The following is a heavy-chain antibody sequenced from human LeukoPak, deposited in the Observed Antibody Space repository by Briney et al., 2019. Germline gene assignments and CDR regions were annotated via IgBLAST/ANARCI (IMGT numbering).Heavy chain of an antibody. V-gene: IGHV3-7*01. CDR1: GFTFSSYA. J-gene: IGHJ4*02. CDR3: VGDGGLHTNFDY. CDR2: TKPDGTAE. Sequence: GGSLRLSCAASGFTFSSYAMSWVRQAPGKGLEGVANTKPDGTAEYYADSVRGRFTTSRDNANNFLYLQMNSLRGEDTAVYYCVGDGGLHTNFDYWGQGTLVTVSS. D-gene: IGHD2-15*01.